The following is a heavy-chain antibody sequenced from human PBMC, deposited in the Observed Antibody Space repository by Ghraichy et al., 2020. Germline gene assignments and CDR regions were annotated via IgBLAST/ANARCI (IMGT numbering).Heavy chain of an antibody. V-gene: IGHV4-39*01. Sequence: SETLSLTCTVSGGSFSSNSYCWSWNRQRTGQGRGWFGTINNDGSAYYNPSLKSRITLSVATSKNQFTLTPGSVTAADTAFYYCASSFARDGYYYHALDSWGQGTMVIVSS. J-gene: IGHJ3*02. CDR3: ASSFARDGYYYHALDS. D-gene: IGHD3-22*01. CDR1: GGSFSSNSYC. CDR2: INNDGSA.